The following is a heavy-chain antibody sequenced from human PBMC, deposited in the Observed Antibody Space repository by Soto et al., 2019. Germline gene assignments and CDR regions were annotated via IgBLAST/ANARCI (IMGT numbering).Heavy chain of an antibody. CDR1: GFTFSDHV. CDR2: AKTSAFGYAT. J-gene: IGHJ2*01. CDR3: ASPKAAGDALRDRYFDF. D-gene: IGHD6-13*01. V-gene: IGHV3-72*01. Sequence: EVQLVESGGGLVQPGGSLRLSCAASGFTFSDHVMDWVRQAPGKGLEWVGRAKTSAFGYATQYAASVEGRFTVSRDDSANSFYLEMHTLKTDDTAVYYCASPKAAGDALRDRYFDFWGRGTLVTVSS.